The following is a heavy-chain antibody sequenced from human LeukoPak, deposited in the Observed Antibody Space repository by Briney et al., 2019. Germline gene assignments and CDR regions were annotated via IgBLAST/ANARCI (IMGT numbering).Heavy chain of an antibody. CDR3: AREVAPLYFHYGMDV. J-gene: IGHJ6*01. Sequence: TGGSLRLSCVASGFAFSSSPMHWVRQAPGKGLEWVAVTWYDGRNNYYAASVKGRFTISRDDSKTTVYLLMNSLRAEDTAVYYCAREVAPLYFHYGMDVWGEGTTVTVSS. D-gene: IGHD2-21*01. CDR2: TWYDGRNN. CDR1: GFAFSSSP. V-gene: IGHV3-33*08.